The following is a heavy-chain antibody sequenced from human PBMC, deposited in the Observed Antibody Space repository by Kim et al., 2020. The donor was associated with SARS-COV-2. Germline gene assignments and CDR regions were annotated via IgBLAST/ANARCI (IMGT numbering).Heavy chain of an antibody. D-gene: IGHD1-26*01. CDR3: ARVGPLPVGFDY. CDR2: IGSSATMV. J-gene: IGHJ4*02. V-gene: IGHV3-48*03. Sequence: GGSLRLSCAASGFTFSSFEMNWVRQAPGKGLEWISYIGSSATMVYYADSVRGRFTISRDNAKKSLFLQMNSLRAEDTAVYFCARVGPLPVGFDYWGQGALVTVAS. CDR1: GFTFSSFE.